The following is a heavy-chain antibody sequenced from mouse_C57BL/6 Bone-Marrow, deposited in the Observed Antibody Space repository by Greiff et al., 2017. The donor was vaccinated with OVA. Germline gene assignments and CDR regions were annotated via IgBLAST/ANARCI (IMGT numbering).Heavy chain of an antibody. D-gene: IGHD4-1*01. V-gene: IGHV1-15*01. Sequence: QVQLKESGAELVRPGASVTLSCKASGYTFTDYEMHWVKQTPVHGLEWIGAIDPETGGTAYNQKFKGKAILTADKSSSTAYMELRSLTSVDSAVYYCTRSWAYAMDYWGQGTSVTVSS. CDR2: IDPETGGT. J-gene: IGHJ4*01. CDR3: TRSWAYAMDY. CDR1: GYTFTDYE.